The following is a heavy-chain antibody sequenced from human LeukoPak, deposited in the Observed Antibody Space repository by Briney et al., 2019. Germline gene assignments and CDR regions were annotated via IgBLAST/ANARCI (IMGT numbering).Heavy chain of an antibody. D-gene: IGHD1-26*01. Sequence: QPGGSLRLSCAPSGFIVSNNYMSWVRQPPRKGLEWVSVIYSGGRPYYADSVKGRFTISRDNSKNTLYLQVNSLRVEDTAVYFCARARGTYFEAFDIWGRGTMVTVSS. V-gene: IGHV3-66*01. CDR3: ARARGTYFEAFDI. CDR1: GFIVSNNY. CDR2: IYSGGRP. J-gene: IGHJ3*02.